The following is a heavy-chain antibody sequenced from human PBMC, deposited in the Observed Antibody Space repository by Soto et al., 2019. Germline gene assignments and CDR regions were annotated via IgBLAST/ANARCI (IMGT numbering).Heavy chain of an antibody. CDR2: IRSKAYGGTT. Sequence: EVQLVESGGGLVQPGRSLRLSCTASGFTFGDYAMSWFRQAPGKGLERVGFIRSKAYGGTTEYAASVKGRFTISRDDSKSIAYLQMNSLKTEDTAVYYCTRTVTNYYYYYYMDVWGKGTTVTVSS. CDR3: TRTVTNYYYYYYMDV. V-gene: IGHV3-49*03. D-gene: IGHD4-17*01. CDR1: GFTFGDYA. J-gene: IGHJ6*03.